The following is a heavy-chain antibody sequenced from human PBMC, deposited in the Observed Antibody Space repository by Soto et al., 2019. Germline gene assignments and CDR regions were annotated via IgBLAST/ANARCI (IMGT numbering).Heavy chain of an antibody. CDR3: ARRGHGSGSYYIVDY. V-gene: IGHV4-39*01. Sequence: QLQLQESGPGLVKPSETLSLTCTVSGGSISSSSYYWGWIRQPPGKGLEWIGSIYYSGSTYYNPSLKSRVTISVDTSKNQFSLKLSSVTAADTAVYYCARRGHGSGSYYIVDYWGQGTLVTVSS. CDR2: IYYSGST. D-gene: IGHD3-10*01. CDR1: GGSISSSSYY. J-gene: IGHJ4*02.